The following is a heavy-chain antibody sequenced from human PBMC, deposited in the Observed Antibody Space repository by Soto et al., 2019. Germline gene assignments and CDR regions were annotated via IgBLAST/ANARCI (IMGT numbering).Heavy chain of an antibody. Sequence: QLQLQESGPGLVKPSETLSLTCTVSGGSISSTNFYWGWIRQPPGKGLECIVSIYNSGDTYYNPSLKSRVTISVDTSKNQFSLKLTSVTAADTAVYYCARSTIAPRLFMYPFDYWGQGTLVTVSS. CDR1: GGSISSTNFY. V-gene: IGHV4-39*01. J-gene: IGHJ4*02. CDR2: IYNSGDT. D-gene: IGHD6-6*01. CDR3: ARSTIAPRLFMYPFDY.